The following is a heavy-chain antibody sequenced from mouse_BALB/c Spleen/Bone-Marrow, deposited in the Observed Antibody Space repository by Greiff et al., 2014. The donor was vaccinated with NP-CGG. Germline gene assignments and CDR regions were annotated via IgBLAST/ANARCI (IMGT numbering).Heavy chain of an antibody. CDR2: ISSGSSTI. J-gene: IGHJ4*01. Sequence: EVMLVESGGGLVQPGGSRKLSCAASGFTFGSFGMHWVRQAPEKGLEWVAYISSGSSTIYYADTVKGRFTISRDNPKNTLFLQMTSLRSEDTAMYYCARGTTVVGYYAMDYWGQGTSVTVSS. CDR1: GFTFGSFG. CDR3: ARGTTVVGYYAMDY. V-gene: IGHV5-17*02. D-gene: IGHD1-1*01.